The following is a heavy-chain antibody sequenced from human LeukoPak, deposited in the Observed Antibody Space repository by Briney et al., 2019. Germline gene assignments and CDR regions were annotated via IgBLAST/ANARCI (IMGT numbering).Heavy chain of an antibody. V-gene: IGHV3-33*08. Sequence: GGSLRLSCAASGFTFSSYAMSWVRQAPGKGLEWVAVIWYDGSNKYYADSVKGRFTISRDNSKNTLYLQMNSLRAEDTAVYYCAREELRDYGDTYGMDVWGQGTTVTVSS. CDR1: GFTFSSYA. CDR3: AREELRDYGDTYGMDV. D-gene: IGHD4-17*01. J-gene: IGHJ6*02. CDR2: IWYDGSNK.